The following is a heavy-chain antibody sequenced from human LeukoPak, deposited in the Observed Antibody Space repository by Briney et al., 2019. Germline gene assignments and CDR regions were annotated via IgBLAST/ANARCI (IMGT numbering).Heavy chain of an antibody. D-gene: IGHD3-3*01. CDR1: GGTFSSYA. V-gene: IGHV1-69*13. J-gene: IGHJ6*02. CDR3: ARDPFWSGYSHGQGRSVYYYGMDV. Sequence: SVTVSCKASGGTFSSYAISWVRQAPGQGLEWMGGIIPIFGTANYAQKFQGRVTITADESTSTAYMELSSLRSEDTAVYYCARDPFWSGYSHGQGRSVYYYGMDVWGQGTTVTVSS. CDR2: IIPIFGTA.